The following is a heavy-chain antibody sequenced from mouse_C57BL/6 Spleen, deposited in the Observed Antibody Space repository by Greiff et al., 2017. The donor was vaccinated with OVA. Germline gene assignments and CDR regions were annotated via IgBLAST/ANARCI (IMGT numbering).Heavy chain of an antibody. Sequence: VQLQQPGAELVKPGASVKLSCKASGYTFTSYWMHWVKQRPGQGLEWIGMIHPNSGSTNYNEKFKSKATLTVDKSSSTAYMQLSSLTSEDSAVYDCSYYYGSSGWYFDVWGTGTTVTVSS. CDR2: IHPNSGST. D-gene: IGHD1-1*01. V-gene: IGHV1-64*01. J-gene: IGHJ1*03. CDR3: SYYYGSSGWYFDV. CDR1: GYTFTSYW.